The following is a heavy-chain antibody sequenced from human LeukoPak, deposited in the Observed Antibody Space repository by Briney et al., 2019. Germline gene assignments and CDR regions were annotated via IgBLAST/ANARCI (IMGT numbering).Heavy chain of an antibody. Sequence: ASVKVSCKASGYTFTSYGISWERQAPGQGLEWMGWISAYNGNTNYAQKLQGRVTMTTDTSTSTAYMELRSLRSDDTAVYYCASYQIVGATVGPLGYWGQGTLVTVSS. CDR2: ISAYNGNT. CDR3: ASYQIVGATVGPLGY. D-gene: IGHD1-26*01. J-gene: IGHJ4*02. V-gene: IGHV1-18*01. CDR1: GYTFTSYG.